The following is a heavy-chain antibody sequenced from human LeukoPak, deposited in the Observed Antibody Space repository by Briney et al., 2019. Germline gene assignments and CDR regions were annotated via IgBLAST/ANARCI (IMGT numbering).Heavy chain of an antibody. CDR3: AKDLSRAVAADWFDP. CDR2: ISDSGGST. Sequence: PGGSLRLSCAASGFTFSNYDMSWVRQAPGKGLEWVSSISDSGGSTYYADSVKGRFTISRDNSKNTLYLQMTNLRAEDTAVYYCAKDLSRAVAADWFDPWDQGSLVTVSS. V-gene: IGHV3-23*01. D-gene: IGHD6-19*01. J-gene: IGHJ5*02. CDR1: GFTFSNYD.